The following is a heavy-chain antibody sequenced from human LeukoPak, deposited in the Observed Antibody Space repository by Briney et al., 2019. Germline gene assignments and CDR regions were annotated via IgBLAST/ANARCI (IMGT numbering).Heavy chain of an antibody. CDR3: ARKGYDSSGYYRDY. D-gene: IGHD3-22*01. CDR1: GGTFSSYA. Sequence: ASVKVSCKASGGTFSSYAISWVRQAPGQGLEWMGGIIPIFGAANYAQKFQGRVTITADESTSTAYMELSSLRSEDTAVYYCARKGYDSSGYYRDYWGQGTLVTVSS. CDR2: IIPIFGAA. V-gene: IGHV1-69*01. J-gene: IGHJ4*02.